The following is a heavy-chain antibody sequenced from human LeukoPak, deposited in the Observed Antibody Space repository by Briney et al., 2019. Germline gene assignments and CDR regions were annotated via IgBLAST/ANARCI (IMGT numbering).Heavy chain of an antibody. V-gene: IGHV3-9*01. D-gene: IGHD1-7*01. CDR2: ISWNSGSI. CDR3: ARGATDTTRWFDP. J-gene: IGHJ5*02. Sequence: PGGSLRLSCAASGFTFDDYVMHWVRQAPGKGLEWFSGISWNSGSIGYADSVRGRFTISRDNAKNSLYLQMNGLRADDTAAYYCARGATDTTRWFDPWGQGTLVTVSS. CDR1: GFTFDDYV.